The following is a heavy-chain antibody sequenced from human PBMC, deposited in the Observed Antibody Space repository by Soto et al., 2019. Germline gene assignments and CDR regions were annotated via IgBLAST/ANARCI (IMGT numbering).Heavy chain of an antibody. CDR1: GGTFSSYA. V-gene: IGHV1-69*13. CDR2: IIPIFGTA. D-gene: IGHD1-26*01. J-gene: IGHJ3*02. Sequence: SVKVSCKASGGTFSSYAISWVRQAPGQGLEWMGGIIPIFGTANYAQKFQGRVTITADESTSTAYMELSSLRSEDAAVYYCARVWGGSSWVAAFDIWGQGTMVTVSS. CDR3: ARVWGGSSWVAAFDI.